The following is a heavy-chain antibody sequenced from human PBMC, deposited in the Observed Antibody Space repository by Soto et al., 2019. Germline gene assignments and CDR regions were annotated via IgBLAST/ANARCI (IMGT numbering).Heavy chain of an antibody. J-gene: IGHJ6*02. CDR2: LSSNGIGT. Sequence: PGESLRLSCSGSGFTVSSFGMHWVRQAPGKGLEHVSTLSSNGIGTYYADSVKGRFTFSRDTSKNTLYLQMSSLRTEDTAVYYCVKDMGQAAVGIRYPYGLDVWGLGTTVTV. V-gene: IGHV3-64D*06. CDR1: GFTVSSFG. D-gene: IGHD6-13*01. CDR3: VKDMGQAAVGIRYPYGLDV.